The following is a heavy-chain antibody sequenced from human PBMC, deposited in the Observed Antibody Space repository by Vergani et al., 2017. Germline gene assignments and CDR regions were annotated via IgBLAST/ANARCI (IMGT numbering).Heavy chain of an antibody. CDR1: GYSIGSGFY. Sequence: QVRLEESGPGLVKPSETLSLTCPVSGYSIGSGFYWAWIRQSPREGLQWLTSIHNRGKTYHNPSLKSRVSVSLDTSKNRFSLNLTSVTATDTAVYYCARSQGDYWYFDLWGPGSLVTVSS. V-gene: IGHV4-38-2*01. J-gene: IGHJ2*01. D-gene: IGHD2-21*01. CDR2: IHNRGKT. CDR3: ARSQGDYWYFDL.